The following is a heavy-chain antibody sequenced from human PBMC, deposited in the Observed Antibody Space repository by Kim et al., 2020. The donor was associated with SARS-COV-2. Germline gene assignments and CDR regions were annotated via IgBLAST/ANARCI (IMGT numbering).Heavy chain of an antibody. D-gene: IGHD2-2*01. CDR3: AKDMRVPAARYYYYYGMDV. CDR2: ISWNSGSI. Sequence: GGSLRLSCAASGFTFDDYAMHWVRQAPGKGLEWVSGISWNSGSIGYADSVKGRFTISRDNAKNSLYLQMNSLRAEDTALYYCAKDMRVPAARYYYYYGMDVWGQGTTVTVSS. V-gene: IGHV3-9*01. CDR1: GFTFDDYA. J-gene: IGHJ6*02.